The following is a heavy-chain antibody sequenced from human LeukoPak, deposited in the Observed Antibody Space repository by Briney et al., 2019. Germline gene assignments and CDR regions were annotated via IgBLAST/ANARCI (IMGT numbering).Heavy chain of an antibody. Sequence: TLCFKASGASFTSYAISWVRQAPGQGLELEGVVNINYGIADYAQEFQGRVTITADKSTGTASMELRSMRSEDTAVYYCARLSGGSAVDYWGQGTLVTVSS. CDR3: ARLSGGSAVDY. V-gene: IGHV1-69*17. J-gene: IGHJ4*02. CDR1: GASFTSYA. CDR2: VNINYGIA. D-gene: IGHD2-15*01.